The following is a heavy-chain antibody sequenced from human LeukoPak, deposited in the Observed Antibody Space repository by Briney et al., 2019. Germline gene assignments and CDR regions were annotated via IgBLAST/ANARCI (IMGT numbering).Heavy chain of an antibody. V-gene: IGHV3-48*03. D-gene: IGHD3-22*01. J-gene: IGHJ5*02. CDR1: GFTFSSYE. CDR2: ISSSGSTI. CDR3: ARNYYDSSA. Sequence: PGGSLRLSCAASGFTFSSYEMNWARQAPGKGLEWVSYISSSGSTIYYADSVKGRFTISRDNAKNSLYLQMNSLRAEDTAVYYCARNYYDSSAWGQGTLVTVSS.